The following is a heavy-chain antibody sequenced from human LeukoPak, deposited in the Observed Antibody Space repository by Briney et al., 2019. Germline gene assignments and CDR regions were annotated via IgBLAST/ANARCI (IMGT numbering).Heavy chain of an antibody. CDR3: ARGRDCSTGRCSHSFQH. Sequence: GGSLRLSCAASGFTFSSYEMNWVRQAPGKGLEWLSYISLSGSTIYYADSVKGRFTISRDNAKNSVYLQMNSLRAEDTAVYYCARGRDCSTGRCSHSFQHWGQGTLVTVSS. CDR1: GFTFSSYE. D-gene: IGHD2-15*01. CDR2: ISLSGSTI. J-gene: IGHJ1*01. V-gene: IGHV3-48*03.